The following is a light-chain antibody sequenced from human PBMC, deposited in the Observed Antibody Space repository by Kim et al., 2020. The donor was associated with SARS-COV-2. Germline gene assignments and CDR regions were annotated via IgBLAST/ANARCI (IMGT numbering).Light chain of an antibody. V-gene: IGLV3-19*01. CDR2: AKG. Sequence: ALQQTVNITCPGGCLSRYDAEWYQHKPRQATVLVIYAKGKRPSVSADRFSGSTSRNTASLTITGARGEAGAEYCCISRDISGDRWVFGGGTQRTV. CDR1: CLSRYD. J-gene: IGLJ3*02. CDR3: ISRDISGDRWV.